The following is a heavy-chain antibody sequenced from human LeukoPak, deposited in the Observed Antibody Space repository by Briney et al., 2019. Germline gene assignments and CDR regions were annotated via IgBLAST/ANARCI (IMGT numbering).Heavy chain of an antibody. CDR1: GFTFSSYA. CDR2: ISGSGDST. J-gene: IGHJ4*02. D-gene: IGHD6-19*01. V-gene: IGHV3-23*01. CDR3: ARRSGIAVAGAFDC. Sequence: GGSLRLSCAASGFTFSSYAMRWVRQAPGKGLEWVSGISGSGDSTYYADSVKGRFTISRDNSKNTLYLQMNSLRAEDTVVYYCARRSGIAVAGAFDCWGQGTLVTVSS.